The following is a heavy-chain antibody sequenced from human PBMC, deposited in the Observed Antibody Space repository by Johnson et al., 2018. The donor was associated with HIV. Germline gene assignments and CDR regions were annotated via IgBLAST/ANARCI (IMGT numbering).Heavy chain of an antibody. Sequence: QVQLVESGGGVVQPGRSLRLSCAASGFTFSSYAMHWVRQAPGKGLEWVAVISYDGSNKYYADSVKGRFTISRDNSKNTLYLQMNSLRAEDTAVYYCAREPRIGAVRDAFDIWGQGTMVTVSS. D-gene: IGHD1-26*01. CDR1: GFTFSSYA. CDR3: AREPRIGAVRDAFDI. J-gene: IGHJ3*02. V-gene: IGHV3-30*04. CDR2: ISYDGSNK.